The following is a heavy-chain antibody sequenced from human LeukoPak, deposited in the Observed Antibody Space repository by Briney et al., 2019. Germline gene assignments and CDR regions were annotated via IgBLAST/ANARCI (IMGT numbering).Heavy chain of an antibody. J-gene: IGHJ4*02. V-gene: IGHV4-34*01. D-gene: IGHD6-19*01. CDR2: INHSGST. CDR1: GGSFSGYY. Sequence: SETLSLTCAVYGGSFSGYYWSWIRQPPGKGLEWIGEINHSGSTNYNPSLKSRVTISVDTSKNQFSLKLSSVTAADTAVYYCARFASSGLVDYWGQGTLVTVSS. CDR3: ARFASSGLVDY.